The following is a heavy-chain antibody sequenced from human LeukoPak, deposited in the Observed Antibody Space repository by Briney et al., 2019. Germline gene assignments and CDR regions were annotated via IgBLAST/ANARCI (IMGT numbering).Heavy chain of an antibody. J-gene: IGHJ4*02. Sequence: ASVKVSCKASGGTFSTYAISWVRQAPGQGLEWMGGIIPIFGTPNYAQKFQGRVTITAAESTNTAYMELSILRSEDTAVYYCARGVRKAAASFDYWGQGTLVTVSS. CDR1: GGTFSTYA. CDR3: ARGVRKAAASFDY. D-gene: IGHD2-2*01. CDR2: IIPIFGTP. V-gene: IGHV1-69*13.